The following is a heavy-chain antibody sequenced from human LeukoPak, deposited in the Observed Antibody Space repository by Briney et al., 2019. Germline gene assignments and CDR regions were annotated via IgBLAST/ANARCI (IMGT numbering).Heavy chain of an antibody. CDR1: GYTFTGYF. V-gene: IGHV1-2*02. Sequence: ASVKVSCKASGYTFTGYFIQWVRQAPGQGLEWMGWINPNSGGTNYAQNFQGRVTMTRDTSISTAYMELSRLRSDDTAVYYCAREPITIFGVITPHDAFDIWGQGTMVTVSS. D-gene: IGHD3-3*01. CDR3: AREPITIFGVITPHDAFDI. CDR2: INPNSGGT. J-gene: IGHJ3*02.